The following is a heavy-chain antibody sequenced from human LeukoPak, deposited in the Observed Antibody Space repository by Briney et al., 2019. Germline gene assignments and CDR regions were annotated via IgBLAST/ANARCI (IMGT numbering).Heavy chain of an antibody. V-gene: IGHV4-30-2*05. CDR2: IYHSGST. Sequence: PSQTLSLTCTVSGGSISSDGYYWSWIRQPPGKGLEWIGYIYHSGSTYYNPSLKSRVTISVDTSKNQFSLKLSSVTAADTAVYYCAREIAAAGTVDYWGQGTLVTVSS. J-gene: IGHJ4*02. CDR3: AREIAAAGTVDY. CDR1: GGSISSDGYY. D-gene: IGHD6-13*01.